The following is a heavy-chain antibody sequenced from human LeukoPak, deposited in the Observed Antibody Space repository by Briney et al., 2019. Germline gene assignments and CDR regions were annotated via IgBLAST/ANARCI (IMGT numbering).Heavy chain of an antibody. CDR3: ARTSYYYYGSGSYSEYYYYYYMDV. D-gene: IGHD3-10*01. Sequence: SGTLSLTCAVSGGSISSSNWWSWVRQPPGKWLEWIGEIYHSGSTNYNPSLKSRVTISVDKSKNQFSLKLSSVTAADTAVYYCARTSYYYYGSGSYSEYYYYYYMDVWGKGTTVTVSS. CDR1: GGSISSSNW. J-gene: IGHJ6*03. V-gene: IGHV4-4*02. CDR2: IYHSGST.